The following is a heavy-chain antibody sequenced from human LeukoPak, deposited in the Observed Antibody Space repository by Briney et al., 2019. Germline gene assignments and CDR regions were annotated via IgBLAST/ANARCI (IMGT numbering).Heavy chain of an antibody. CDR3: AKCFRTTVTTVDY. CDR2: ISASGAST. D-gene: IGHD4-17*01. V-gene: IGHV3-23*01. CDR1: GLTFSSYA. J-gene: IGHJ4*02. Sequence: GGSLRLSCAASGLTFSSYAMNWVRQAPGKGLEWVSAISASGASTSYADSVKGRFAISRDNSKNTLFMQMNSLRAEDTAIYYCAKCFRTTVTTVDYWGQGTLVTVSS.